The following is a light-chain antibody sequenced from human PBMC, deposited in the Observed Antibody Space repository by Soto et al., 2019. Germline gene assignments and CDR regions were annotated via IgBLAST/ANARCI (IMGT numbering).Light chain of an antibody. V-gene: IGKV3-15*01. CDR1: QTINNN. CDR3: QQYISSPLT. Sequence: VMTQAPATLSVSPGERATLSCRASQTINNNIAWYQLKDGQVPRLLIYGASTRATDIPDRFSASGSGTDFTLTISRLEPEDFAVYYCQQYISSPLTFGQGTKVDI. J-gene: IGKJ1*01. CDR2: GAS.